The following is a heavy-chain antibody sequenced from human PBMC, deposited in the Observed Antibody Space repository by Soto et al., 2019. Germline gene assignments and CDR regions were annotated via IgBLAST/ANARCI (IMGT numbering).Heavy chain of an antibody. CDR2: ISAYNGNT. J-gene: IGHJ6*02. D-gene: IGHD6-13*01. CDR1: GYTFTSYG. V-gene: IGHV1-18*01. Sequence: ASLKVSCKASGYTFTSYGISWVRQAPGQGLEWMGWISAYNGNTNYAQKLQGRVTMTTDTSTSTAYMELRGLRSDDTAVYYCARVDSSSWYGVTTYYYGMDVWGQGTTVTVSS. CDR3: ARVDSSSWYGVTTYYYGMDV.